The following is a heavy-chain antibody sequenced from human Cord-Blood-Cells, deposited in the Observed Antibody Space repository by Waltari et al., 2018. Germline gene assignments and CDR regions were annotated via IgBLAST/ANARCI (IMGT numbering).Heavy chain of an antibody. D-gene: IGHD6-6*01. CDR3: ARSKLVWFDP. CDR2: IHYSGAT. Sequence: QLQLQESGPGLVKPSGTLSLTCTVSGGSISSSSYSWGWIRQPPGKGLEWIGSIHYSGATYSSPSLKSRSTISVCTSKNQFSLKLSSVTAADTAVYYCARSKLVWFDPWGQGTLVTVSS. CDR1: GGSISSSSYS. V-gene: IGHV4-39*01. J-gene: IGHJ5*02.